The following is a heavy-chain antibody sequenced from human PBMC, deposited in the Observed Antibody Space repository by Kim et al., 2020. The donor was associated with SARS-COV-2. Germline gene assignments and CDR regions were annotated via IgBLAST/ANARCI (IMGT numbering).Heavy chain of an antibody. Sequence: SETLSLTCTVSGGSISSGGYYWSWIRQHPGKGLEWIGYIYYSGRTHYNPSLKSRVTISVDTSKNQFSLKLSSVTAADTAVYYCAREPSAYYDSSGYSRRYGMDVWGQGTTVTVSS. CDR2: IYYSGRT. CDR3: AREPSAYYDSSGYSRRYGMDV. D-gene: IGHD3-22*01. V-gene: IGHV4-31*03. J-gene: IGHJ6*02. CDR1: GGSISSGGYY.